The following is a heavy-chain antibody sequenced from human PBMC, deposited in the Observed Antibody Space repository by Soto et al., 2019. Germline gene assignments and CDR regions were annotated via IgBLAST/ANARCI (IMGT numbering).Heavy chain of an antibody. D-gene: IGHD1-1*01. CDR1: GGSISSYY. CDR2: IYYSGST. J-gene: IGHJ5*02. V-gene: IGHV4-59*08. CDR3: AKNAKKLDPYNWFDP. Sequence: QVQLQESGPGLVKPSETLSLTCTVSGGSISSYYWSWIRQPPGKGLEWIGYIYYSGSTNYNPSLKSRVTISVDTSKNQCSLKLSSVTAADTAVYYCAKNAKKLDPYNWFDPWGQGTLVTVSS.